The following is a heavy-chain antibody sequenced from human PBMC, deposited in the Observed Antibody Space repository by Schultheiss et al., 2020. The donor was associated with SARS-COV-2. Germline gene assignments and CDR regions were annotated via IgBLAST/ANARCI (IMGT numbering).Heavy chain of an antibody. CDR2: ISAYNGNT. V-gene: IGHV1-18*01. J-gene: IGHJ6*02. Sequence: ASVKVSCKASGYTFTSYVISWVRQAPGQGLEWMGWISAYNGNTSYAQKFQGRVTMTRDTSTSTVYMELSSLRSEDTAVYYCARDRPDPHGMDVWGQGTTVTVSS. D-gene: IGHD6-6*01. CDR3: ARDRPDPHGMDV. CDR1: GYTFTSYV.